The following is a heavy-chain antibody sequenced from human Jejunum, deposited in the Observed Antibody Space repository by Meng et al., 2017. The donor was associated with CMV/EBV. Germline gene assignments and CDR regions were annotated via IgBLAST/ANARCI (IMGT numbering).Heavy chain of an antibody. J-gene: IGHJ6*02. Sequence: WVRLVPGKGLEWVSEITWNANMTDYADSVKGRFTFSRDKPKSTQYLQLNSLRAEDTALYYCTKDILYCSGGACTPGNYDYFYAMDVWGQGTTVTVSS. V-gene: IGHV3-20*03. D-gene: IGHD2-15*01. CDR3: TKDILYCSGGACTPGNYDYFYAMDV. CDR2: ITWNANMT.